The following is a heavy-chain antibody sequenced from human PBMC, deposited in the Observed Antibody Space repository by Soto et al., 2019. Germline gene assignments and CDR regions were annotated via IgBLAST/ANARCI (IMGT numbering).Heavy chain of an antibody. CDR3: AKNQERELPRVIDF. Sequence: EVRLLESGGGLVKPGGSLRLSCATSGLTISNYAMSWVRQAPGGGLEWVSSMSGSSSTTYYADSVKGRFTISRDRSKNTLYLQMSSLRAEDTALYYCAKNQERELPRVIDFWGQGTLVTVSS. CDR1: GLTISNYA. J-gene: IGHJ4*02. D-gene: IGHD1-7*01. CDR2: MSGSSSTT. V-gene: IGHV3-23*01.